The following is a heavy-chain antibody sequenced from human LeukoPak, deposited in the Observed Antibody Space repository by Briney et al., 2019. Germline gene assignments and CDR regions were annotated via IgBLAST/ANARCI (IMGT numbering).Heavy chain of an antibody. CDR3: ARDRGYSYGSAYYGMDV. Sequence: SVKVSCKASGYTFTTFGISWVRQAPGQGLEWMGRIIPILGIANYAQKFQGRVTITADKSTSTACMELSSLRSEDTAVYYCARDRGYSYGSAYYGMDVWGQGTTVTVSS. V-gene: IGHV1-69*04. CDR1: GYTFTTFG. D-gene: IGHD5-18*01. J-gene: IGHJ6*02. CDR2: IIPILGIA.